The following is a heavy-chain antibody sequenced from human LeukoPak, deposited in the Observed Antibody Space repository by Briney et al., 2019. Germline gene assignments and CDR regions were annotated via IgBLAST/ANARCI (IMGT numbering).Heavy chain of an antibody. D-gene: IGHD5-18*01. CDR3: ARVREYNYVYDAFDI. CDR1: GGSISSYY. Sequence: SETLSLTCTVSGGSISSYYWSWIRQPPGKGLEWIGYIYYSGNTNYNPSLKSRVTISVDTSKNQFSLKPSSVTAAGTAVYYCARVREYNYVYDAFDIWGQGTMVTVSS. CDR2: IYYSGNT. J-gene: IGHJ3*02. V-gene: IGHV4-59*01.